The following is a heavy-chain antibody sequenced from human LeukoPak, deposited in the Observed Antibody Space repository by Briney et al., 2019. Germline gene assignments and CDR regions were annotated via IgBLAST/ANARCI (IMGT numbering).Heavy chain of an antibody. V-gene: IGHV1-18*01. CDR3: ARDRGQQWLDPDNWFDP. CDR2: ISAYNGNT. J-gene: IGHJ5*02. CDR1: GYTFTSYG. D-gene: IGHD6-19*01. Sequence: ASVKVSCKASGYTFTSYGISWVRQAPGQGLEWMGWISAYNGNTNYAQKLQGRVTMTTDTSTSTAYMELRSLRSDDTAVYYCARDRGQQWLDPDNWFDPWGQGTLVTVSS.